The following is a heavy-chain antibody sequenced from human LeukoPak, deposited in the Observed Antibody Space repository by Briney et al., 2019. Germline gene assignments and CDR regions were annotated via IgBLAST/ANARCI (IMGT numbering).Heavy chain of an antibody. V-gene: IGHV3-21*01. CDR3: GRGGIYDYSNYN. CDR2: ISSSSSYI. J-gene: IGHJ4*02. D-gene: IGHD4-11*01. CDR1: RFTFSIYS. Sequence: PGGSLRLSCVPSRFTFSIYSMNTVRQAPGKGLEWVSSISSSSSYIYYADSVKGRFTISRDNAKNSLYLQMNSLRGDDTAVYYCGRGGIYDYSNYNWGQGTLVTVSS.